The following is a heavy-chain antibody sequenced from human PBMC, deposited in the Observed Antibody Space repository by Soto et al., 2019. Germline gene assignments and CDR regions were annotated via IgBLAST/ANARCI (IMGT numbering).Heavy chain of an antibody. CDR3: ARSRSGTVADSFDF. CDR2: IYTDGSHK. Sequence: QVQVVESGGGVVEPGRSLRLSCAASGFSFSRYDIHWVRQAPGKGLEWVAVIYTDGSHKYYLDSVKGRFTISRDNSTNILYLQMNSLRDEDAAVYYSARSRSGTVADSFDFWGQGTLVTVSS. D-gene: IGHD3-10*01. V-gene: IGHV3-30*03. CDR1: GFSFSRYD. J-gene: IGHJ4*02.